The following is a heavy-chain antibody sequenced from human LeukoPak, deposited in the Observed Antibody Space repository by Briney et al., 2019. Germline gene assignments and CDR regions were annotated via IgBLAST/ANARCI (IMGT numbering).Heavy chain of an antibody. CDR3: TTNTGDD. CDR1: GFTFSAFW. J-gene: IGHJ4*02. Sequence: GGSLRLSCAASGFTFSAFWMTWVRQAPGKGLEWVANIKPDGSEKSYVDSAKGRFTISRDNAKNSLYLEMNSLRAEDTALYYCTTNTGDDWGQGTLVTVSS. D-gene: IGHD2-8*02. V-gene: IGHV3-7*01. CDR2: IKPDGSEK.